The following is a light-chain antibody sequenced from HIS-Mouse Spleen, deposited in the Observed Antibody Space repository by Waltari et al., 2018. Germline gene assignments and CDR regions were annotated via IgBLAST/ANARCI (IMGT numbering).Light chain of an antibody. CDR1: QDISNY. J-gene: IGKJ4*01. CDR2: DAS. V-gene: IGKV1-33*01. Sequence: DIQMTQSPSSLSASVGDRVTITCQASQDISNYLNWYQQKPGKAPKLLIYDASKLETGVPSRFSGSGSGTDFTFTISSLQPEDIATYYCQQYDNLPRVTFGGGTKVEIK. CDR3: QQYDNLPRVT.